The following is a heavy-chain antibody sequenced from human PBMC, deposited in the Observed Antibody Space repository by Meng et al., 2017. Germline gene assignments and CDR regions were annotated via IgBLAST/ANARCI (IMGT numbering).Heavy chain of an antibody. Sequence: PRHQASPVLVKPSQTLSPTCALSGDSVSGNSAAWNWIRQSPSRGLRWLGRTYYRSKWYNDYAVSVKSRITINPDTSKNQFSLQLNSVTPEDTAVYYCARGVVYAISYFDYWGQGTLVTVSS. J-gene: IGHJ4*02. CDR2: TYYRSKWYN. CDR3: ARGVVYAISYFDY. CDR1: GDSVSGNSAA. V-gene: IGHV6-1*01. D-gene: IGHD2-8*02.